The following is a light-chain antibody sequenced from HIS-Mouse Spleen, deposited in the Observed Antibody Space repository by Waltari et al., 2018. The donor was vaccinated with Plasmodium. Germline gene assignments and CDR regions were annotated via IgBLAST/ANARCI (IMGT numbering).Light chain of an antibody. V-gene: IGLV3-19*01. CDR2: GKN. CDR1: RLSSPY. CDR3: NSRDSSGNHLV. Sequence: SSELTQDPAVSVALGQTVMITCQGERLSSPYASWYQQKPGQAPVLVIYGKNNRPSGIPDRFSGSSSGNTASLTITGAQAEDEADYYCNSRDSSGNHLVFGGGTKLTVL. J-gene: IGLJ2*01.